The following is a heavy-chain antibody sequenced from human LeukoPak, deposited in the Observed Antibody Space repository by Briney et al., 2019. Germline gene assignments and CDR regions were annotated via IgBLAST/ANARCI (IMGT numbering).Heavy chain of an antibody. V-gene: IGHV4-34*01. CDR2: INHSGST. Sequence: SETLSLTCAVYGGSFSGYYWSWIRQPPGKGLEWIGEINHSGSTNYNPSLKSRVTISVDTSKNQFSLKLSSVTAADTAVYYCARGGGCSSTSCYSGGGPNYYYYYYMDVWVKGTTVTVS. J-gene: IGHJ6*03. D-gene: IGHD2-2*01. CDR3: ARGGGCSSTSCYSGGGPNYYYYYYMDV. CDR1: GGSFSGYY.